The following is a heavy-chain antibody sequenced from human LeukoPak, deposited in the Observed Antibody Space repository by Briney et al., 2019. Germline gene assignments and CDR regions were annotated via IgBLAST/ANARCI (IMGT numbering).Heavy chain of an antibody. V-gene: IGHV4-39*02. D-gene: IGHD6-19*01. Sequence: PSETLSLTCTVSGGSISSSSYYWGWIRQPPGKGLEWIGSIYYSGSTYYNPSLKSRVTISVDTSKNQFSLKLSSVTAAGTAVYYCAREEGQQWLVNYWGQGTLVTVSS. J-gene: IGHJ4*02. CDR1: GGSISSSSYY. CDR3: AREEGQQWLVNY. CDR2: IYYSGST.